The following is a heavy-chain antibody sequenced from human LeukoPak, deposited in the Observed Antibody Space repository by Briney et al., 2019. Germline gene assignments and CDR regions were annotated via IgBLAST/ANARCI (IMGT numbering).Heavy chain of an antibody. CDR1: GYTFTSYG. CDR2: ISAYNGNT. Sequence: ASVKVSCKASGYTFTSYGISWVRQAPGQGLEWMGWISAYNGNTNYAQKLQGRVTMTTDTSTSTACMELRSLRSDDTAVYYCASGEGYCSGGSCALEYYFDYWGQGTLVTVSS. CDR3: ASGEGYCSGGSCALEYYFDY. V-gene: IGHV1-18*04. D-gene: IGHD2-15*01. J-gene: IGHJ4*02.